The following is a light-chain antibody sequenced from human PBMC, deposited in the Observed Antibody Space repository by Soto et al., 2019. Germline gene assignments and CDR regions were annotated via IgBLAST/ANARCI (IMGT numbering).Light chain of an antibody. CDR2: AAS. CDR3: QQYNNGYA. CDR1: ENINTW. Sequence: DIQMTQSPSTLSASVGDRVTITCRASENINTWLAWYQQKPGKAPKLLIYAASSLAGGVPSRFSVSGSGTEFTLTISSLHPDDYATYYCQQYNNGYAFGQGTNLEIK. V-gene: IGKV1-5*01. J-gene: IGKJ2*01.